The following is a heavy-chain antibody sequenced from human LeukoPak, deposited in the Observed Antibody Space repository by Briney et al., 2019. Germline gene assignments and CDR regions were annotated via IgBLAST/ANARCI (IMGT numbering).Heavy chain of an antibody. CDR3: AKGVVGASSAAAAGYFDF. CDR2: ISGGGGNT. Sequence: ETLPLTCAVYTGSFSGYSWSWVRQAPGKGLEWVSVISGGGGNTYYADSVKGRFAISRDNSKDTLFLQMNSLRAEDTAVYYCAKGVVGASSAAAAGYFDFWGQGTLVTVSS. D-gene: IGHD1-26*01. V-gene: IGHV3-23*01. J-gene: IGHJ4*02. CDR1: TGSFSGYS.